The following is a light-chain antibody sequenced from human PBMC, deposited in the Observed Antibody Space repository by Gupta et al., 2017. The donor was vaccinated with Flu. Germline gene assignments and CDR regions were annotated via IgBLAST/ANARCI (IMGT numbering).Light chain of an antibody. V-gene: IGLV2-14*01. CDR1: SSDVGGYNY. Sequence: QSALTQPASLSGSPGQLITISCTGTSSDVGGYNYVSWYLQHPGKAPKLIIYEINNRPSGVSNRFSGSKSGNTAFLTISGLQAEDEADYYCSSYTSTSALEVFGGGTKLTVL. CDR3: SSYTSTSALEV. J-gene: IGLJ2*01. CDR2: EIN.